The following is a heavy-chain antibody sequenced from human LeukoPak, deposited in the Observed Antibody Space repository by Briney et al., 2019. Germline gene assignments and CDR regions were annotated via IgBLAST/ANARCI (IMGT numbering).Heavy chain of an antibody. J-gene: IGHJ4*02. D-gene: IGHD7-27*01. CDR3: AKDQELGNYFDY. CDR1: GFTFSSYA. CDR2: ISGSGGST. Sequence: PGGSLRLSCAASGFTFSSYAMSWVRQAPGKGLEWVSAISGSGGSTYYADPVKGRFTISRDNSKNTLYLQMNSLRVEDTAVYYCAKDQELGNYFDYWGQGTLVTVSS. V-gene: IGHV3-23*01.